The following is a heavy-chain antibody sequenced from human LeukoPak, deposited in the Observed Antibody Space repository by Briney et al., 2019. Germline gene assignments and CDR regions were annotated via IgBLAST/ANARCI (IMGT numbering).Heavy chain of an antibody. V-gene: IGHV3-74*01. D-gene: IGHD2-15*01. CDR3: ASDGGSRGVPLDC. Sequence: GGSLRLSCAASGFTLSRYWMHWVRQVPGKGLVWVSRVNTEGSSTNYADSVKGRFTISRDNAKNTLYLQMNSLRAEDTALYFCASDGGSRGVPLDCWGQGTLVTVSS. CDR2: VNTEGSST. J-gene: IGHJ4*02. CDR1: GFTLSRYW.